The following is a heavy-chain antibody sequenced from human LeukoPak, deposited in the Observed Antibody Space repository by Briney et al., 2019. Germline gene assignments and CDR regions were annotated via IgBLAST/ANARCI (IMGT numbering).Heavy chain of an antibody. V-gene: IGHV4-39*07. CDR3: ARVGYYYYYMDV. J-gene: IGHJ6*03. CDR1: AGSISSSNYY. Sequence: SETLSLTCTVSAGSISSSNYYWGWIRQPPGKGLEWIGSIYHSGSTYYNPSLKSRVTISVDTSKNQFSLKLSSVTAADTAVYYCARVGYYYYYMDVWGKGTTVTVSS. CDR2: IYHSGST.